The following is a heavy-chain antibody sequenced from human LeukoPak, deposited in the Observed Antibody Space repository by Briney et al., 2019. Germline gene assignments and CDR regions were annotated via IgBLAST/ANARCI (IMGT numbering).Heavy chain of an antibody. J-gene: IGHJ4*02. Sequence: ASVTVSCTASGYTFTDYYMHWVQQAPGKGLEWMGRVDPEDGETIYAEKFQGRVTITADTSTDTAYMELSSLRSEDTAVYYCATLFSSSIAARPGVYWGQGTLVTVSS. D-gene: IGHD6-6*01. CDR1: GYTFTDYY. V-gene: IGHV1-69-2*01. CDR2: VDPEDGET. CDR3: ATLFSSSIAARPGVY.